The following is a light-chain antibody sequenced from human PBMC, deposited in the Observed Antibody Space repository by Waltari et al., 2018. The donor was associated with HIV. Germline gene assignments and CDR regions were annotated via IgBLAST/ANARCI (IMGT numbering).Light chain of an antibody. V-gene: IGKV1-33*01. CDR2: SAS. CDR1: QDIGNH. J-gene: IGKJ3*01. Sequence: DIHMTQSPSSLSASVGGRVTITCRASQDIGNHLSWYRQKPGRAPELLIYSASNLETGVPSKCSGRGSGTTFIFTINSLQSEDSATYYCQQFSSLPITFGPGTTVDVK. CDR3: QQFSSLPIT.